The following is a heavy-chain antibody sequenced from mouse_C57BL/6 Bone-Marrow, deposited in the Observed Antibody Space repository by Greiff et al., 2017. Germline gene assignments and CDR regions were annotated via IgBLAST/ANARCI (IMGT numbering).Heavy chain of an antibody. J-gene: IGHJ2*01. V-gene: IGHV5-16*01. D-gene: IGHD2-12*01. CDR3: ARSSYGSY. Sequence: EVQLVESEGGLVQPGSSMKLSCTASGFTFSDYYMAWVRQVPEKGLEWVAHINYDGSSTYYLDSLKSRFIITRDNAKNMLYLQMSSLKSEDTTRYYYARSSYGSYWGQGTTLTVSS. CDR1: GFTFSDYY. CDR2: INYDGSST.